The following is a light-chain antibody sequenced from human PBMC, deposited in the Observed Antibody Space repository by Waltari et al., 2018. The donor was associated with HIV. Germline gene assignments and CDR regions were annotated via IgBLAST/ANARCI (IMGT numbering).Light chain of an antibody. Sequence: QSALTQPASVSGSPGQSITISCTGTSSDVGGYNFVSWYQQHPDKAPKLMIYEVTNRPSGVSNRFSGSKSGNTASLTISGLQAADEADYYCCSYAGSYTHIVLFGGGTKLTVL. CDR2: EVT. J-gene: IGLJ2*01. V-gene: IGLV2-14*01. CDR1: SSDVGGYNF. CDR3: CSYAGSYTHIVL.